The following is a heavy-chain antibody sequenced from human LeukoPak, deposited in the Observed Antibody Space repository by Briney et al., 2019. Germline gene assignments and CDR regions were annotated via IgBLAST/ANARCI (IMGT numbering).Heavy chain of an antibody. J-gene: IGHJ4*02. Sequence: PGRSLRLSCAASGFTFSSYAMHWVRQAPGKGLEWVAVISYDGSNKYYADSVKGRFTISRDNFKNTLYLQMNSLRAEDTAVYYCARDRGYSGYDEGVDYWGQGTLVTVSS. CDR2: ISYDGSNK. D-gene: IGHD5-12*01. V-gene: IGHV3-30-3*01. CDR1: GFTFSSYA. CDR3: ARDRGYSGYDEGVDY.